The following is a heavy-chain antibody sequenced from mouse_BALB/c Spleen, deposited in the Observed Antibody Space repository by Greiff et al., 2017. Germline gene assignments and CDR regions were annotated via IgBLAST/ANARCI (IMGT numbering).Heavy chain of an antibody. CDR2: ISSGGST. J-gene: IGHJ4*01. CDR1: GFTFSSYA. V-gene: IGHV5-6-5*01. Sequence: EVQGVESGGGLVKPGGSLKLSCAASGFTFSSYAMSWVRQTPEKRLEWVASISSGGSTYYPDSVKGRFTISRDNARNILYLQMSSLRSEDTAMYYCAREEDGNYGAMDYWGQGTSVTVSS. D-gene: IGHD2-1*01. CDR3: AREEDGNYGAMDY.